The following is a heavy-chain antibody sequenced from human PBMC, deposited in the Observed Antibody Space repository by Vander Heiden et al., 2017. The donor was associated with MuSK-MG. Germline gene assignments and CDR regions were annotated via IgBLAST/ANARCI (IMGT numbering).Heavy chain of an antibody. Sequence: QVQLVQSGAEVKKPGSSVKVSCKASGGTFSSYAISWVRQAPGQGLEWMGGIIPICGTANYAQKFQGRVTITADKSTSTAYMELSSLRSEDTAVYYCARDRDYGDYDAFDIWGQGTMGTVSS. CDR2: IIPICGTA. D-gene: IGHD4-17*01. V-gene: IGHV1-69*06. CDR3: ARDRDYGDYDAFDI. J-gene: IGHJ3*02. CDR1: GGTFSSYA.